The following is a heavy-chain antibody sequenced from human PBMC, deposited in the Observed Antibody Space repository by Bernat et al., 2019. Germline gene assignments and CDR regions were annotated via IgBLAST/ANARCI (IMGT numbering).Heavy chain of an antibody. V-gene: IGHV3-30*18. CDR3: AKDITWFGTRPLPHYYGLDV. CDR2: ISHDGRNK. Sequence: QVQLVESGGGVVQPGRSLRLSCAASGFTFSSYGMHWVRQAPGKGLEWVAVISHDGRNKHYADSVKGRFTISRDNSKNTLYLQTNSLRAEDTAVYYCAKDITWFGTRPLPHYYGLDVWGQGTTVTVSS. CDR1: GFTFSSYG. D-gene: IGHD3-16*01. J-gene: IGHJ6*02.